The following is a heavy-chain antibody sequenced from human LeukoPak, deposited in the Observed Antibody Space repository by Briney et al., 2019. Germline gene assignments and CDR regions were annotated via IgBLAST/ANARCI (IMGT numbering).Heavy chain of an antibody. CDR1: GFMFSSYW. CDR3: ARHLSGITGYTYGRGIDY. CDR2: IKEDGSEK. Sequence: GGSLRLSCAASGFMFSSYWMSWVRQAPGKGLEWVADIKEDGSEKSYVDSVKGRFTISRDNAKKSLYLQMNSLRAEDTAVYYCARHLSGITGYTYGRGIDYWGQGTLLTVSS. V-gene: IGHV3-7*01. J-gene: IGHJ4*02. D-gene: IGHD5-18*01.